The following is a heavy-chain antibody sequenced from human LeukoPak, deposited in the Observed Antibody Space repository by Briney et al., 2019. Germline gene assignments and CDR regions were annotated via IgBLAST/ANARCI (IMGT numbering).Heavy chain of an antibody. V-gene: IGHV1-69*05. CDR3: ARGPELERFDY. J-gene: IGHJ4*02. D-gene: IGHD1-1*01. CDR1: GGTFSSYA. CDR2: IIPMFGTA. Sequence: SVKVSCKASGGTFSSYAIRWVRQAPGQGLEWMGGIIPMFGTANYAQKFQGRVTITTDESTSTAYMELSSLRSEDTAVYYCARGPELERFDYWGQGTLVTVSS.